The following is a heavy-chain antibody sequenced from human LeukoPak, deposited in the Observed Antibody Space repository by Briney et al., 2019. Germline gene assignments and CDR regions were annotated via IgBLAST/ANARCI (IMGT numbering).Heavy chain of an antibody. CDR2: MYYSGST. CDR1: GGSISSSSYY. V-gene: IGHV4-39*07. D-gene: IGHD5-24*01. J-gene: IGHJ4*02. Sequence: PSETLSLTCTVSGGSISSSSYYWGWIRQPPGKGLEWIGSMYYSGSTYYNPSLKSRVTISVDTSKNQFSLKLSSVTAADTAVYYCARDLYITVEMATMEHRLSDYWGQGTLVTVSS. CDR3: ARDLYITVEMATMEHRLSDY.